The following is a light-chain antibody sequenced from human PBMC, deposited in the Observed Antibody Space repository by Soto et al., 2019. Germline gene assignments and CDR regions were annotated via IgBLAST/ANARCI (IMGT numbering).Light chain of an antibody. J-gene: IGKJ2*01. CDR2: AAS. CDR3: QQSHATPRT. Sequence: DVRMTQSPSSLSASVGDRVTITCRASQSIGSSLNCYQQKPGKAPKVLIYAASTLQSGVPSRFIGSGSGTDFTLTISSLQPEDFATYYCQQSHATPRTFGLGTKLEIK. CDR1: QSIGSS. V-gene: IGKV1-39*01.